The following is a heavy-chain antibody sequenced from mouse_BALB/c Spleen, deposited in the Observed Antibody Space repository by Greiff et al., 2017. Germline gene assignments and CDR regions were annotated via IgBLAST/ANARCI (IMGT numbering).Heavy chain of an antibody. J-gene: IGHJ4*01. V-gene: IGHV2-2*02. CDR1: GFSLTSYG. CDR2: IWSGGST. CDR3: ASPIYYDYDGYAMDY. Sequence: VKLAESGPGLVQPSQSLSITCTVSGFSLTSYGVHWVRQSPGKGLEWLGVIWSGGSTDYNAAFISRLSISKDNSKSQVFFKMNSLQANDTAIYYCASPIYYDYDGYAMDYWGQGTSVTVSS. D-gene: IGHD2-4*01.